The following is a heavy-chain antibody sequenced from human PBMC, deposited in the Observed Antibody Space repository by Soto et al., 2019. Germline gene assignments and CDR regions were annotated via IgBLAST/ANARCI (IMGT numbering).Heavy chain of an antibody. CDR2: ISINNENT. J-gene: IGHJ3*02. CDR1: GYSFTRYG. CDR3: ARPGGHSGYDNYDAFDI. Sequence: QVQLVQSGSEVKKPGASVKVSCKASGYSFTRYGISWVRQAPGQGLEWMGWISINNENTNYPQKFQGRVTMTRDTFTSTVYRELRSLTSDDTALYYCARPGGHSGYDNYDAFDIWGQGTMVTVSS. D-gene: IGHD5-12*01. V-gene: IGHV1-18*01.